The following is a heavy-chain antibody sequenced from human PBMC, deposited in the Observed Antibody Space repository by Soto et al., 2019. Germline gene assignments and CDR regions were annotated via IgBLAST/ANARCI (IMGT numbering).Heavy chain of an antibody. V-gene: IGHV1-2*04. Sequence: ASVKVSCKASGYIFTGYYMHWVRQAPGQGLEWMGWINPNSGDTNYTQKFQGWVTMTRDTSISTAYMELSRLRSDDTAVYYCATSRISIAVAGETEYYFDYWGQGTLVTVSS. D-gene: IGHD6-19*01. CDR2: INPNSGDT. CDR3: ATSRISIAVAGETEYYFDY. CDR1: GYIFTGYY. J-gene: IGHJ4*02.